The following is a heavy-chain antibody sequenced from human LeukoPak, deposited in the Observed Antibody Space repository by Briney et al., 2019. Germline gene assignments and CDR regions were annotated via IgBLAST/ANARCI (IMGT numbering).Heavy chain of an antibody. CDR2: VVPASEIS. J-gene: IGHJ6*02. D-gene: IGHD2-15*01. V-gene: IGHV1-69*04. Sequence: SVKVSCKASGGPFHTYAISWVRLVPGQGLEWMGRVVPASEISTYAQKFLGRVTITADYSASTVYMELSGLRSEDTATYYCARVGWTRGPLPYGMDVWGQGTTVTV. CDR1: GGPFHTYA. CDR3: ARVGWTRGPLPYGMDV.